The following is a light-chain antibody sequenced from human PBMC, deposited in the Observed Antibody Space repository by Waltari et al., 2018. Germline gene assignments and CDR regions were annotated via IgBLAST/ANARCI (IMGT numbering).Light chain of an antibody. Sequence: QSALTQPASVSGSPGQSITIPCTGTSSDVVGYNYVSWVQQHPGKAPNLLIYDFSDRPSGVSNRFSGSKSRNTASLTISQLQAEDEAEYYYSSYSTSGTPLFGGGTKLTVL. J-gene: IGLJ3*02. CDR1: SSDVVGYNY. V-gene: IGLV2-14*01. CDR3: SSYSTSGTPL. CDR2: DFS.